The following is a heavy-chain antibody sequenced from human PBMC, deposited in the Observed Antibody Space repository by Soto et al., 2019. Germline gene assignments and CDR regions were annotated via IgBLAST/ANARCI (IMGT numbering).Heavy chain of an antibody. V-gene: IGHV1-3*05. CDR1: GYTFTGYA. CDR2: INAANGNT. CDR3: ARAVAVPADFDY. D-gene: IGHD6-19*01. Sequence: QVQLVQSGAEEKKPGASVKVSCKASGYTFTGYAMHWVRQAPGQRREWMGWINAANGNTKYSQKFQGRVTITRDTSASTAYMELSSLRSEDTAVYYCARAVAVPADFDYWGQGSLVTVSS. J-gene: IGHJ4*02.